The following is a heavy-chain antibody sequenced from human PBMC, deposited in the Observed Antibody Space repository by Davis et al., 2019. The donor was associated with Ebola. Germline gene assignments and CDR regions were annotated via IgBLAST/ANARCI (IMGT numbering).Heavy chain of an antibody. CDR3: ARPIEKRCSPGCFDL. CDR1: GYTFTSYY. CDR2: INPNSGGT. V-gene: IGHV1-2*04. D-gene: IGHD4/OR15-4a*01. J-gene: IGHJ2*01. Sequence: AASVKVSCKASGYTFTSYYMHWVRQAPGQGLEWMGWINPNSGGTNDAQTFQGWVTMTRDTSISTAYMELSSLTSEDTAVYYCARPIEKRCSPGCFDLWGRGTLVTVSS.